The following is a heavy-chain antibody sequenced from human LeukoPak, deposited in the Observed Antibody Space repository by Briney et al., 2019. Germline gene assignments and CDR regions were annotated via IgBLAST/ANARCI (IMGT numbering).Heavy chain of an antibody. CDR2: ISSSGSVI. Sequence: PGGSLRLSCAASGFTFSDYYMSWIRQAPGKGLEWVSYISSSGSVIYYADSVKGRFTISRDNAKNSLFLQMNSLRAEDTAVYYCARLQVSYDILTGYFPNYFDYWGQGTLVTVSS. CDR1: GFTFSDYY. CDR3: ARLQVSYDILTGYFPNYFDY. J-gene: IGHJ4*02. D-gene: IGHD3-9*01. V-gene: IGHV3-11*01.